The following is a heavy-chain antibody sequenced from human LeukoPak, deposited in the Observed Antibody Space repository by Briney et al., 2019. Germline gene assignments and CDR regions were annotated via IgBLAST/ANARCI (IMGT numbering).Heavy chain of an antibody. J-gene: IGHJ4*02. V-gene: IGHV6-1*01. CDR3: AREGVVIGTASFFDY. CDR2: TYYRSKWYN. Sequence: SQTLSLTCAISGDSVSSNSAAWNWIRQSPSRGLEWLGRTYYRSKWYNDYAVSVESRITINPDTSKNQFSLQLSSVTPEDTAVYYCAREGVVIGTASFFDYWGQGTLVTVSS. CDR1: GDSVSSNSAA. D-gene: IGHD2-2*01.